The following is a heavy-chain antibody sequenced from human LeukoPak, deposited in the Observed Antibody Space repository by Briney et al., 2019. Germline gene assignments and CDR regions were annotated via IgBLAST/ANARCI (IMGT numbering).Heavy chain of an antibody. CDR3: ATPDRIAVAGTFDY. D-gene: IGHD6-19*01. Sequence: ASVKVSCKVSGYTLTELSMHWVRQAPGKGLEWMGGFDPEDGETIYAQKFQGRVTMTEDTSTDTAYMELSSLRSEDTAVYYWATPDRIAVAGTFDYWGQGTLVTVSS. V-gene: IGHV1-24*01. CDR2: FDPEDGET. J-gene: IGHJ4*02. CDR1: GYTLTELS.